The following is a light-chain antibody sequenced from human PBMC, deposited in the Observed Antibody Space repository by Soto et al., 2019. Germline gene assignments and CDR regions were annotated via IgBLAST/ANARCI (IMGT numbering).Light chain of an antibody. V-gene: IGKV1-5*03. CDR2: KAS. CDR1: QSIHSW. Sequence: DIQMTQSPSTLSASVGDRVTITCRASQSIHSWLAWYQQKPGKAPKLLIYKASTLESGVPSRFSGSGSGTEFTLTISGLQPDDFATYYCQQYDSYPWTFGQGTKVEIK. CDR3: QQYDSYPWT. J-gene: IGKJ1*01.